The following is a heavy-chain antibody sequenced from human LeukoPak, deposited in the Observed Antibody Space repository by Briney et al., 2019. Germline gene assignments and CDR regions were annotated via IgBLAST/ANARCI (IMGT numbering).Heavy chain of an antibody. CDR2: INHSGST. CDR3: ARRATSSNWYFDL. V-gene: IGHV4-34*01. Sequence: SETLSLTCAVYGGSFSGYYWSWIRQPPGKGLEWIGEINHSGSTNYNPSLKSRVTISVDTSKNQFSLKLSSVTAADTAVYYCARRATSSNWYFDLWGRGTLVTVSS. D-gene: IGHD2-2*01. J-gene: IGHJ2*01. CDR1: GGSFSGYY.